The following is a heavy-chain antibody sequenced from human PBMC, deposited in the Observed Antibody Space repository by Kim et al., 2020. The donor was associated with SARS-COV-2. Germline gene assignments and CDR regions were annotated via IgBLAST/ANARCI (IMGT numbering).Heavy chain of an antibody. Sequence: GGSLRLSCAASGFTFSSYSMNWVRQAPGKGLEWVSSISSSSSYIYYADSVKGRFTISRDNAKNSLYLQMNSLRAEDTAVYYCARDGMDTAMVLNPYYYYGMDVWGQGTTVTVSS. CDR3: ARDGMDTAMVLNPYYYYGMDV. CDR2: ISSSSSYI. J-gene: IGHJ6*02. D-gene: IGHD5-18*01. V-gene: IGHV3-21*01. CDR1: GFTFSSYS.